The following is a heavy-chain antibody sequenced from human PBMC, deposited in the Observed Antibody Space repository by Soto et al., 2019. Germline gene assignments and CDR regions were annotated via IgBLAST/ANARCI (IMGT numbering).Heavy chain of an antibody. D-gene: IGHD6-13*01. CDR2: ISSSSSYI. CDR1: GFTFSSYS. V-gene: IGHV3-21*01. CDR3: ARVGSSWYGYYYYMDV. Sequence: GGSLRLSCAASGFTFSSYSMNWVRQAPGKGLEWVSSISSSSSYIYYADSVKGRFTISRDNAKNSLYLQMNSLRAEDTAVYYCARVGSSWYGYYYYMDVWGKGTTVTVSS. J-gene: IGHJ6*03.